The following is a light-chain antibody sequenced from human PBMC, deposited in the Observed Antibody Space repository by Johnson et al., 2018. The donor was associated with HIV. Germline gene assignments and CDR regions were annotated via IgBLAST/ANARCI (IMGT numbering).Light chain of an antibody. V-gene: IGLV1-51*02. Sequence: QSVLTQPPSVSVAPGQKVTISCSGSNSNIGNNYVSWYQQLPGTAPKLLIYESDQRPSGIPDRFSGSKSGTSATLDITGLQTGDEADYYCGTWDSGLSAGGVFGTGTKVTVL. CDR2: ESD. CDR1: NSNIGNNY. CDR3: GTWDSGLSAGGV. J-gene: IGLJ1*01.